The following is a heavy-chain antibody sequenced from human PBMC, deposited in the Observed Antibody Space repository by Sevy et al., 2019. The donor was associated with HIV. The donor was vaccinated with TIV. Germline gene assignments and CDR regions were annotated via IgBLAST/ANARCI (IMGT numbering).Heavy chain of an antibody. CDR3: ARRAGSGGNSDY. Sequence: GESLKISCTGSGYTFTNYWIGWVRQMPGNGLEWMGIIYPGDSDTRYSPSFQGQVTFSADKCFSTAYLHWSSLKASDTAMYYCARRAGSGGNSDYWGQGTLVTASS. V-gene: IGHV5-51*01. CDR1: GYTFTNYW. D-gene: IGHD3-10*01. CDR2: IYPGDSDT. J-gene: IGHJ4*02.